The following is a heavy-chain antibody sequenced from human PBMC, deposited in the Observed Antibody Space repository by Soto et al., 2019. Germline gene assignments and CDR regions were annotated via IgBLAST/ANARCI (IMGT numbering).Heavy chain of an antibody. CDR1: GGSISSSSYY. V-gene: IGHV4-39*01. D-gene: IGHD4-4*01. CDR2: IYYSGST. Sequence: SETLSLTCTVSGGSISSSSYYWGWIRQPPGKGLEWIGSIYYSGSTYYNPSLKNRLTISVDTSKNQFSLKLTSVTAADTAVYYCAGQDTSTQYNYGMDVWGQGTTVTVSS. CDR3: AGQDTSTQYNYGMDV. J-gene: IGHJ6*02.